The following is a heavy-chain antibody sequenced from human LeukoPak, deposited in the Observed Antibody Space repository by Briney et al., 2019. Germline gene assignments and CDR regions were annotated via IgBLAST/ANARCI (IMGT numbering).Heavy chain of an antibody. D-gene: IGHD4-17*01. CDR2: IYHSGST. V-gene: IGHV4-38-2*02. Sequence: SETLSLTCTVSGYSISSGYYWGWIRQPPGKGLEWIGSIYHSGSTYYNPSLKSRVTISVDTSKNQFSLKLSAVTAADTAVYYCARMNYGDLLGGFDYWGQGTLVTVSS. J-gene: IGHJ4*02. CDR3: ARMNYGDLLGGFDY. CDR1: GYSISSGYY.